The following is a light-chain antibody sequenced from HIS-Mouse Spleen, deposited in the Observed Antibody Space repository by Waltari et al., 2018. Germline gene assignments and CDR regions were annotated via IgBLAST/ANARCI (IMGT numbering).Light chain of an antibody. CDR2: GNS. CDR3: QSYDSSLSGWV. J-gene: IGLJ3*02. CDR1: SSNIGAGYD. Sequence: QSVLTQPPSVSGAPGQRVTIPCTGSSSNIGAGYDVHWYQQLPRTAPKLLIYGNSNRPSGVPDRFSGSKSGTSASLAITGLQAEDEADYYCQSYDSSLSGWVFGGGTKLTVL. V-gene: IGLV1-40*01.